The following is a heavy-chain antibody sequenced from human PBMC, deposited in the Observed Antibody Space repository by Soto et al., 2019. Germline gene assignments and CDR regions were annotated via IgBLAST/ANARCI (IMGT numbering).Heavy chain of an antibody. CDR1: GGSISSGDYY. Sequence: SETLSLTCTVSGGSISSGDYYWSWIRQPPGKGLEWIGYIYYSGSTYYNPSLKSRVTISVDTSKNQFSLKLSSVTAADTAVYYCARISRNYGTYYFDYWGQGTLVTVSS. CDR3: ARISRNYGTYYFDY. D-gene: IGHD1-7*01. CDR2: IYYSGST. J-gene: IGHJ4*02. V-gene: IGHV4-30-4*01.